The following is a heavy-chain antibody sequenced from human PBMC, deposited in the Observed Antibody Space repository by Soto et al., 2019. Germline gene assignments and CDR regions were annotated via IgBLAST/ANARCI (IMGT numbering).Heavy chain of an antibody. CDR2: ISAYNGNT. Sequence: QVQLVQSGAEVKKPGASVKVSCKASGYTFTSYGISWVRQAPGQGLEWMGWISAYNGNTNYAQQLQGRGTMTTDKSASTDNMELRRLRSDVTAVYYCARGGEWQLRPTGLFDYRGQGTLVTVSS. CDR1: GYTFTSYG. D-gene: IGHD3-16*01. J-gene: IGHJ4*02. CDR3: ARGGEWQLRPTGLFDY. V-gene: IGHV1-18*01.